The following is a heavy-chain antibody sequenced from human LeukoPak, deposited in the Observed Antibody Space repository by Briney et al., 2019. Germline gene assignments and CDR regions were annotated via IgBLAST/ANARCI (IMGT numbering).Heavy chain of an antibody. D-gene: IGHD2-2*01. J-gene: IGHJ6*02. CDR2: ISSSGSTI. Sequence: GGSLRLSCAASGFTFSSYEMNWVRQAPGKGLEWVSYISSSGSTIYYADSVKGRFTISRDNAKNSLYLQMNSLRAEDTAVYYCARDSTSCCGSYGMDVWGQGTTVTVSS. CDR1: GFTFSSYE. CDR3: ARDSTSCCGSYGMDV. V-gene: IGHV3-48*03.